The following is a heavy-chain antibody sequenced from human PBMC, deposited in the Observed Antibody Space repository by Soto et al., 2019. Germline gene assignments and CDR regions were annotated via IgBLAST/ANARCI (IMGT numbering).Heavy chain of an antibody. CDR3: ARAGGTTVTGLWHFDS. CDR1: GFTFNAYS. Sequence: GGSLRLSCEASGFTFNAYSMHWVRQPPGKGLEWLAAIWYDGTQKYYADSVKGRFIISRDNSKKTLYLEMNSLRAEDTAVYYCARAGGTTVTGLWHFDSWGQGTLVTVSS. J-gene: IGHJ4*02. V-gene: IGHV3-33*01. CDR2: IWYDGTQK. D-gene: IGHD4-17*01.